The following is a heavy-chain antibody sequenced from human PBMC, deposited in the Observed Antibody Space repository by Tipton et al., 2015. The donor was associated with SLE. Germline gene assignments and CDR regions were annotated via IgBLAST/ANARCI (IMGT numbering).Heavy chain of an antibody. D-gene: IGHD1-7*01. CDR1: GFTFSDYY. J-gene: IGHJ4*02. CDR3: ARGVNWNYMDYFDY. CDR2: INHSGST. V-gene: IGHV4-34*01. Sequence: QVQLVQSGGGLVKPGGSLRLSCAASGFTFSDYYMSWIRQAPGKGLEWIGEINHSGSTNYNPSLKSRVTISVDTSKNQSSLKLSSVTAADTAVYYCARGVNWNYMDYFDYWGQGTLVTVSS.